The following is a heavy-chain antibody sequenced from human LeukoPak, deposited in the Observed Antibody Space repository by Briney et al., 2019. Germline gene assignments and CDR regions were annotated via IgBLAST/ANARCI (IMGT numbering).Heavy chain of an antibody. CDR1: GFTFGDYG. CDR3: ARDAADYGDSIWFDP. J-gene: IGHJ5*02. D-gene: IGHD4-17*01. Sequence: GGSLRLSCAASGFTFGDYGMSWVRQAPGKGLEWVSGINWNGGSTGYADSVKGRFTISRDNSKNTLYLQMNSLRAEDTAVYYCARDAADYGDSIWFDPWGQGTLVTVSS. CDR2: INWNGGST. V-gene: IGHV3-20*04.